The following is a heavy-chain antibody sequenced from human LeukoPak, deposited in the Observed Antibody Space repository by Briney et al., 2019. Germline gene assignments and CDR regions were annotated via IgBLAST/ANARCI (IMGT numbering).Heavy chain of an antibody. CDR3: ARGLMTYVGAVDYFDY. J-gene: IGHJ4*02. CDR1: GGSISSGGYY. V-gene: IGHV4-31*03. CDR2: IYYSGST. D-gene: IGHD6-19*01. Sequence: PSETLSLTCTVSGGSISSGGYYWSWIRQHPGKGLEWIGYIYYSGSTYYNPSLKSRVTISVDTSKNQFSLKLSSVTAADTAVYYCARGLMTYVGAVDYFDYWGQGTLVTVSS.